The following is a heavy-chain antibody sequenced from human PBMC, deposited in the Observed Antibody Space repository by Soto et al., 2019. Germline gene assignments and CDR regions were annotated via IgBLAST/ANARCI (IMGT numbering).Heavy chain of an antibody. CDR2: ISGSGGST. CDR1: GFTFSSYA. Sequence: EVQLLESGGGLVQPGGSLRLSCAASGFTFSSYAMSWVRQAPGKGLEWVSAISGSGGSTYYADSVKGRFTISRDNSKNTLYLQMNSLRAEDTAVYYCAKDGAVMIVPFAVVYFQHWGQGTLVTVSS. J-gene: IGHJ1*01. V-gene: IGHV3-23*01. CDR3: AKDGAVMIVPFAVVYFQH. D-gene: IGHD3-22*01.